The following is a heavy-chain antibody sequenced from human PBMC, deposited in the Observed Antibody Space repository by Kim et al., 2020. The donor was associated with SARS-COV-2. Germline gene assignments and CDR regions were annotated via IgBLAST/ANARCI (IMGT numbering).Heavy chain of an antibody. J-gene: IGHJ4*02. D-gene: IGHD3-22*01. Sequence: GGSLRLSCAASGFTFSSYAMSWVRQAPGKGLEWVSAISGSGGSTYYADSVKGRFTISRDNSKNTLYLQMNSLRAEDTAVYYCAKVAFRPSYYDSSPHNWGQGTLVTVSS. CDR2: ISGSGGST. CDR3: AKVAFRPSYYDSSPHN. V-gene: IGHV3-23*01. CDR1: GFTFSSYA.